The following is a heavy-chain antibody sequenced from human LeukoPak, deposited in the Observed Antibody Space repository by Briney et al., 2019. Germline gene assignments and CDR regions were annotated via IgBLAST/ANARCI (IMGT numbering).Heavy chain of an antibody. Sequence: ASVKVSCKASGYTFTSYDINWVRQATGQGLEWMGWMNPNSGNTGYAQKFQGRVTMTRNTSISTAYMELSSLRSEDTAVYYCARGRRMVRGVITTGYFDYWGQGTLVTVSS. D-gene: IGHD3-10*01. CDR1: GYTFTSYD. CDR2: MNPNSGNT. J-gene: IGHJ4*02. CDR3: ARGRRMVRGVITTGYFDY. V-gene: IGHV1-8*02.